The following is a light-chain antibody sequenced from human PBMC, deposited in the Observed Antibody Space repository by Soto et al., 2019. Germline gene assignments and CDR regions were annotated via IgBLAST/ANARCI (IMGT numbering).Light chain of an antibody. CDR3: QQTNTFPLS. Sequence: DIQMTQSPSFVSASVGDRVTITCRASQGISTWLAWYQQKPGKAPNLLIYAASNLQNGVPSRFSGSRSGTDFTLTISSLQPEDFATYYCQQTNTFPLSFGSGTKVDVK. CDR2: AAS. CDR1: QGISTW. J-gene: IGKJ3*01. V-gene: IGKV1-12*01.